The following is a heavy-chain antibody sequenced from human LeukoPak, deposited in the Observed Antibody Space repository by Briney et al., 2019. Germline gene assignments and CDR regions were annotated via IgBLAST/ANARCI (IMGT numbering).Heavy chain of an antibody. Sequence: PSETLSLTCTVSGVSISSSSYYWGWIRQPPGKGLEWIGSIYYSGSTYYNPSLKSRVTISVDTSKNQFSLKLSSVTAADTAVYYCARANTYYYYSSGYYNWFDPWGQGTLVTVSS. CDR2: IYYSGST. J-gene: IGHJ5*02. V-gene: IGHV4-39*01. CDR3: ARANTYYYYSSGYYNWFDP. D-gene: IGHD3-22*01. CDR1: GVSISSSSYY.